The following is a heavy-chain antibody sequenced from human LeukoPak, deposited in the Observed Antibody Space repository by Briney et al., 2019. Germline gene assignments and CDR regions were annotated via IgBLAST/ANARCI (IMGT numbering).Heavy chain of an antibody. J-gene: IGHJ4*02. Sequence: GGSLRLSCAASGFTFSSYAMSWVRQAPGKGLEWVAVIWYDGSNKYYADSVKGRFTISRDNSKNTLYLQMNSLRAEDTAVYYCAKGRIAARVTLFDYWGQGTLVTVSS. CDR2: IWYDGSNK. CDR3: AKGRIAARVTLFDY. D-gene: IGHD6-6*01. V-gene: IGHV3-33*06. CDR1: GFTFSSYA.